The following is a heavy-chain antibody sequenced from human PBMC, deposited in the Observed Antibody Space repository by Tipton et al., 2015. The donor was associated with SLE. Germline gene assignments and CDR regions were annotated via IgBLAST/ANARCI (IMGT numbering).Heavy chain of an antibody. D-gene: IGHD3-9*01. CDR1: GFTFSSYA. Sequence: GSLRLSCAASGFTFSSYAMSWVRQAPGKGLVWVSRINSDGSSTSYADSVKGRFTISRDNAKNTLYLQMNSLRTEDTALYYCAKDALGLRYVVHGDYYGMDVGGQGTTVTVS. J-gene: IGHJ6*02. V-gene: IGHV3-74*01. CDR3: AKDALGLRYVVHGDYYGMDV. CDR2: INSDGSST.